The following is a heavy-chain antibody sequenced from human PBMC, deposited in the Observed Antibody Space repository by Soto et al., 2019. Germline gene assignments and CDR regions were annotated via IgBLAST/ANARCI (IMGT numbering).Heavy chain of an antibody. D-gene: IGHD6-19*01. CDR3: AKDMGGAVAGPGAY. Sequence: EVQLVESGGGLVQPGRSLTLSCAASGFTFDDCAMHWVRRAPGKGLEWVSGISWNSGSIGYADSVKGRFTISGDNAKNSLYLQMNSLRPEDTALYYCAKDMGGAVAGPGAYWGQGTLVTVSS. V-gene: IGHV3-9*01. J-gene: IGHJ4*02. CDR1: GFTFDDCA. CDR2: ISWNSGSI.